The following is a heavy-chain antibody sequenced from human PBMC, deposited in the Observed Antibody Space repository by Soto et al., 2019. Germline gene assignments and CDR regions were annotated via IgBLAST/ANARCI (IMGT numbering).Heavy chain of an antibody. Sequence: SETLSLTCAVYGGSFSGYYWSWIRQPPGKGLEWIGEINHSGSTNHNPSLKSRVTISVDTSKNQFSLRLSSVTAADTAVYYCARDYGRDCSSTSCYSAGMDVWGQGTTVTVSS. J-gene: IGHJ6*02. CDR1: GGSFSGYY. CDR3: ARDYGRDCSSTSCYSAGMDV. D-gene: IGHD2-2*01. V-gene: IGHV4-34*01. CDR2: INHSGST.